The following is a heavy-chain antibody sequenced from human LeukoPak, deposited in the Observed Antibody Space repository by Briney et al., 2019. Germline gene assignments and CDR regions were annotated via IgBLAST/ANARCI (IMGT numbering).Heavy chain of an antibody. V-gene: IGHV3-74*01. CDR2: INSDGYST. J-gene: IGHJ4*02. Sequence: PGGSLRLSCAASGFTFSSYWMHWVRQAPGKGLVWVSRINSDGYSTSYADSVKGRFTISRDNAKNTLYLQMNSLRAEDTAVYYCARATWGSYFDYWGQGTLVTVSS. CDR3: ARATWGSYFDY. CDR1: GFTFSSYW. D-gene: IGHD3-16*01.